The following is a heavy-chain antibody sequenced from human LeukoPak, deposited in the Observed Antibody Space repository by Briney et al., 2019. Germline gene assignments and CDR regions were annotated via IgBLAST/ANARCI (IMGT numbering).Heavy chain of an antibody. CDR3: ARHDSSSWSVYGMDV. J-gene: IGHJ6*02. V-gene: IGHV4-39*01. D-gene: IGHD6-13*01. CDR1: GVSISSSSYY. Sequence: SETLSLTCTVSGVSISSSSYYWGWIRQPPGKGLEWIGSIYYSGSTYYNPSLKSRVTISVDTSKNQFSLKLSSVTAADTAVYYCARHDSSSWSVYGMDVWGQGATVTVSS. CDR2: IYYSGST.